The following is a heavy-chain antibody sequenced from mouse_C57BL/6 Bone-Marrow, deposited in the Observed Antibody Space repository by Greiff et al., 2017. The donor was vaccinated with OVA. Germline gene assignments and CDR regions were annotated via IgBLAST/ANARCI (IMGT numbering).Heavy chain of an antibody. CDR3: ARQLRPPFAY. CDR2: INPSSGYT. CDR1: GYTFTSYW. J-gene: IGHJ3*01. D-gene: IGHD3-2*02. Sequence: VQLQQSGAELAKPGASVKLSCKASGYTFTSYWMHWVKQRPGQGLEWIGYINPSSGYTKYNQKFKDKATLTAAKSSSTAYMQLSSLTYEDSAVYYCARQLRPPFAYWGQGTLVTVSA. V-gene: IGHV1-7*01.